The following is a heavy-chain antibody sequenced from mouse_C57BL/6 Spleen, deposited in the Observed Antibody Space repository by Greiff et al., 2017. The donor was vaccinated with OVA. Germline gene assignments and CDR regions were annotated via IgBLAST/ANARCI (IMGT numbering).Heavy chain of an antibody. CDR1: GYTFTSYW. CDR2: IYPGSGST. CDR3: AREIYDGYYVYAMDY. D-gene: IGHD2-3*01. J-gene: IGHJ4*01. Sequence: QVQLQQSGAELVKPGASVKMSCKASGYTFTSYWITWVKQRPGQGLEWIGDIYPGSGSTNYNEKFKSKATLTVDTSSSTAYMQLSSLTSEDSAVYYCAREIYDGYYVYAMDYWGQGTSVTVSS. V-gene: IGHV1-55*01.